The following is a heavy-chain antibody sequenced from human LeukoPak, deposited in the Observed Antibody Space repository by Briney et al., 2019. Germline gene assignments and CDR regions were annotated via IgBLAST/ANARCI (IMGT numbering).Heavy chain of an antibody. V-gene: IGHV1-2*02. Sequence: ASVKVSCKASGYTFTGYYMHWVRQAPGQGLEWMGWINPNSGGTNYAQKFQGRVTMTRDTSISTAYMELSRLRSDDTAVYYCAREWPMARGVIGNYWGQGTLVTVSS. D-gene: IGHD3-10*01. J-gene: IGHJ4*02. CDR1: GYTFTGYY. CDR2: INPNSGGT. CDR3: AREWPMARGVIGNY.